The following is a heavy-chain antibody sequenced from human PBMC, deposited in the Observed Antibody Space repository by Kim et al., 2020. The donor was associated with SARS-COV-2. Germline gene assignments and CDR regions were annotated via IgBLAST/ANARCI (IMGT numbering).Heavy chain of an antibody. D-gene: IGHD3-22*01. CDR3: ARIKHYYDSSGYQEEIDY. Sequence: SETLSLTCTVSGGSISSYYWSWIRQPPGKGLEWIGYIYYSGSTNYNPSLKSRVTISVDTSKNQFSLKLSSVTAADTAVYYCARIKHYYDSSGYQEEIDYWGQGTLVTVSS. V-gene: IGHV4-59*01. CDR1: GGSISSYY. CDR2: IYYSGST. J-gene: IGHJ4*02.